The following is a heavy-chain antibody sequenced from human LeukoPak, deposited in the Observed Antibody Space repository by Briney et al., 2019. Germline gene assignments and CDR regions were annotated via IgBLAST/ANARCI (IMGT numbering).Heavy chain of an antibody. Sequence: QSGGSLRLSCAASGFTFSTSWMSWVRQVPGKGLEWVADIKKDGSETYYVDSVKGRFTISRDNAKNSLYLQMNSLRAEDTAMYYCARGRYSGTTYYFDYWGREPWSPSPQ. CDR1: GFTFSTSW. D-gene: IGHD5-12*01. CDR2: IKKDGSET. CDR3: ARGRYSGTTYYFDY. J-gene: IGHJ4*02. V-gene: IGHV3-7*03.